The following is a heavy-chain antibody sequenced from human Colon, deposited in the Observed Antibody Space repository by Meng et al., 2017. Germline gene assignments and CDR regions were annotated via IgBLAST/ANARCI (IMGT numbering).Heavy chain of an antibody. CDR1: GFTFSNAW. CDR2: IKSKTDGGTT. J-gene: IGHJ6*02. Sequence: GGSLRLSCAASGFTFSNAWMSWVRQAPGKGLEWVGRIKSKTDGGTTDYAAPVKGRFTISRDDSKNTLYLQMNSLKTEDTAVYYCTKDTQGRWPHYYYYGMDVWGQGTTVTVSS. V-gene: IGHV3-15*01. D-gene: IGHD4-23*01. CDR3: TKDTQGRWPHYYYYGMDV.